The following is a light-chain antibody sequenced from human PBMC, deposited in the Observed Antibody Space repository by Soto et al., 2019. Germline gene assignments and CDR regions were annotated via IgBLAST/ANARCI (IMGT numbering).Light chain of an antibody. CDR2: GAS. Sequence: EILMTQSPATLSVSPGERATLSCRASQSISDTLAWYQQKPGQSPRLLIYGASNRATGIPARFSGSGSGTDFTLTISSLEPEDFAVYYCQQRSDWPPITFGQGTRLEIK. CDR1: QSISDT. J-gene: IGKJ5*01. V-gene: IGKV3-11*01. CDR3: QQRSDWPPIT.